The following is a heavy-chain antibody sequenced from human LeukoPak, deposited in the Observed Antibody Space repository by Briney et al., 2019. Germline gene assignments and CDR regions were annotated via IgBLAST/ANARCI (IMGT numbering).Heavy chain of an antibody. D-gene: IGHD5-12*01. V-gene: IGHV3-30*02. CDR1: GFTFSSYG. CDR2: IRYDGSNK. Sequence: GGSLRLSXAASGFTFSSYGMHWVRQAPGKGLEWVAFIRYDGSNKYYADSVKGRFTISRDNSKNTLYLQMNSLRAEDTAVYYCAKARWLRLDRPFDYWGQGTLVTVSS. J-gene: IGHJ4*02. CDR3: AKARWLRLDRPFDY.